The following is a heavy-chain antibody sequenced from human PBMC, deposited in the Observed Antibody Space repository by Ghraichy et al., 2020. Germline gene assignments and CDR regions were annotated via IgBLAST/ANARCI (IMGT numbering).Heavy chain of an antibody. D-gene: IGHD6-6*01. CDR1: GDSVSSNSAA. CDR2: TYYRSKWYN. J-gene: IGHJ6*02. Sequence: SQTLSLTCAISGDSVSSNSAAWNWIRQSPSRGLEWLGRTYYRSKWYNDYAVSVKSRITVNPDTSKNQFSLQLNSVTPEDTAVYYCARGASIVARQIYYYGLDVWGQGTTVTVSS. V-gene: IGHV6-1*01. CDR3: ARGASIVARQIYYYGLDV.